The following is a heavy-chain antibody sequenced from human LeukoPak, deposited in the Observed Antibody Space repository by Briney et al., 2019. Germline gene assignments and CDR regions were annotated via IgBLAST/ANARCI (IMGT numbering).Heavy chain of an antibody. D-gene: IGHD5-24*01. CDR3: ARGTDGRRYFDL. J-gene: IGHJ2*01. Sequence: SETLSLTCTVSGASISSRSYYWSWIRQPPGKGMEWIGFIYYTGSTNYNPSLKSRVTISLDTSKNQFSLRLTSVTAADTAVYYCARGTDGRRYFDLWGRGTLLTVSS. CDR2: IYYTGST. CDR1: GASISSRSYY. V-gene: IGHV4-61*01.